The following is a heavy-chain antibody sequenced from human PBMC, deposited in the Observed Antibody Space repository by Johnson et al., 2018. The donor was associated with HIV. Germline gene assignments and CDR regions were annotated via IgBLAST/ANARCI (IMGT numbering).Heavy chain of an antibody. CDR3: ARERYCSSTSCYFSRPPDAFDI. Sequence: QVQLVESGGGVVQPGRSLRVSCAASGFTFRSYAMHWVRQAPGKGLEWVAVISYDGSNKYYADSVKGRFTISRDNSKNTLYLQMNSLRAEDTAVYYCARERYCSSTSCYFSRPPDAFDIWGQGTMVTVSS. J-gene: IGHJ3*02. V-gene: IGHV3-30*04. D-gene: IGHD2-2*01. CDR2: ISYDGSNK. CDR1: GFTFRSYA.